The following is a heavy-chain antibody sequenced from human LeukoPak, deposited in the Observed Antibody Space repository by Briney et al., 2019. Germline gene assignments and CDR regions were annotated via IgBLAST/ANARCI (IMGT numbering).Heavy chain of an antibody. D-gene: IGHD1-14*01. CDR2: IYSGGST. Sequence: GGSQRLSCAASEFTVSSNYMSWVRQAPGKGLEWVSVIYSGGSTYYADFVKGRFTISRDNSKNTLYLQMNSLRAEDTAVYYCARVVPHNQAFDYWGQGTLVTVSS. CDR1: EFTVSSNY. V-gene: IGHV3-53*01. J-gene: IGHJ4*02. CDR3: ARVVPHNQAFDY.